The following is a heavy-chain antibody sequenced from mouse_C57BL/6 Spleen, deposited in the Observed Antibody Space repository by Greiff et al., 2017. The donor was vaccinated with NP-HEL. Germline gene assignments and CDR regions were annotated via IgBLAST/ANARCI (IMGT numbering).Heavy chain of an antibody. CDR2: IYPGDGDT. D-gene: IGHD1-1*01. J-gene: IGHJ4*01. Sequence: QVQLQQSGAELVKPGASVKISCKASGYAFSSYWMNWVKQRPGKGLEWIGQIYPGDGDTNYNGKFKGKATLTADKSSSTAYMQLSSLTSEDSAVYFCARITTVVPYAMDYWGQGTSVTVSS. CDR3: ARITTVVPYAMDY. CDR1: GYAFSSYW. V-gene: IGHV1-80*01.